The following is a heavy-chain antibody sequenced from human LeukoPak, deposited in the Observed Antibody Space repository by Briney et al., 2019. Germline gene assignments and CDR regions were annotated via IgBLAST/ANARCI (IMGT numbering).Heavy chain of an antibody. CDR3: ARGVVIAHYYYYYGMDV. J-gene: IGHJ6*02. Sequence: GASVKVSCKASGGTFSSYAISWVRQAPGQGLEWMGGIIPIFGTANYAQKFQGRVTITADESTSTAYMELSSLRSEDTAVYYCARGVVIAHYYYYYGMDVWGQGTTVTVSS. D-gene: IGHD3-3*01. V-gene: IGHV1-69*13. CDR2: IIPIFGTA. CDR1: GGTFSSYA.